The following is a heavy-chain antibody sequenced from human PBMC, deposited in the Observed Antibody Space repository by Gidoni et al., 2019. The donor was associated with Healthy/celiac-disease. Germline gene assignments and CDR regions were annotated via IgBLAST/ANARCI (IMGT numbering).Heavy chain of an antibody. CDR1: GGSISSGDYY. V-gene: IGHV4-30-4*01. D-gene: IGHD1-1*01. CDR2: IYYSGST. J-gene: IGHJ4*02. CDR3: ARVPPGDYYFDD. Sequence: QVQLQESGPGLVKPSQTLSLPCTVSGGSISSGDYYWRWIRQPPGKGLEWIGYIYYSGSTYYNPSLKSRVTISVDTSKNQFSLKLSSVTAADTAVYYCARVPPGDYYFDDWGQGTLVTVSS.